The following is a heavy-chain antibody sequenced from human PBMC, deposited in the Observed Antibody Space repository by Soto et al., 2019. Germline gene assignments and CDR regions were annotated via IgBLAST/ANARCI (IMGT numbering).Heavy chain of an antibody. CDR2: VYYTGST. J-gene: IGHJ4*02. CDR3: ARGRTVRNYADDSSDYFYFFDY. V-gene: IGHV4-59*01. Sequence: ASETLSLTCTVSGDSISTFYWGWMRQSPGKELEWIGYVYYTGSTNYNPSLKSRVTISVDRSKNQFSLKLTSADAADTAVYYCARGRTVRNYADDSSDYFYFFDYWGQGTQVTVSS. CDR1: GDSISTFY. D-gene: IGHD3-22*01.